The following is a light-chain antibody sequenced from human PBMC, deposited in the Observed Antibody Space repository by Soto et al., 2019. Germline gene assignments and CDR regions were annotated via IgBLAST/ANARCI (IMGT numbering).Light chain of an antibody. CDR2: DAS. J-gene: IGKJ4*01. CDR3: QQRNDWVT. V-gene: IGKV3D-20*02. Sequence: EIVLTQSPGTLSLSPGERATLSCRASQSVSSSYLAWYQQKPGQAPRLLIYDASNRATGIPPRFSGSGSGTDFILTISSLEPEDSGVYYCQQRNDWVTFGGGTKVDIK. CDR1: QSVSSSY.